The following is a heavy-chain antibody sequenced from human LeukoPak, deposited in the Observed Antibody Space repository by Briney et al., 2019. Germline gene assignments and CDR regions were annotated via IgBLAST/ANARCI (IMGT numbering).Heavy chain of an antibody. CDR3: ARRAYYYDSGGYWEPTYFDY. Sequence: SETLSLTCTVSGGSISSYYWNWIRQPPGKGLEWIGEINLRGSTTYNPSLKSRVTISLDESKNQFSLKLSSVTAADTAVYYCARRAYYYDSGGYWEPTYFDYWGQGTLVTVSS. CDR2: INLRGST. D-gene: IGHD3-22*01. J-gene: IGHJ4*02. V-gene: IGHV4-34*01. CDR1: GGSISSYY.